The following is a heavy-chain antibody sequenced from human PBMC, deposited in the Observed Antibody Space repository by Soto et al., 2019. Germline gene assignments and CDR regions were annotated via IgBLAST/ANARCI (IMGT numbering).Heavy chain of an antibody. J-gene: IGHJ5*02. V-gene: IGHV1-3*01. D-gene: IGHD3-10*01. CDR1: GYTFTSYA. CDR2: INAGNGNT. CDR3: ARSTMVRGVTP. Sequence: ASVKVSFKASGYTFTSYAMHWLRQAPGQRLEWMGWINAGNGNTKYSQKFQGRVTITRDTSASTAYMELSSLRSEDTAVYYCARSTMVRGVTPWGQGTLVTVSS.